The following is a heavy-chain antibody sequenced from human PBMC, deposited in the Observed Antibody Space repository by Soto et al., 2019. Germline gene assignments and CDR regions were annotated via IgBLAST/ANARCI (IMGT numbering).Heavy chain of an antibody. J-gene: IGHJ6*02. CDR2: FIPIFGTA. CDR3: ARGLTGTTLAYGMDV. CDR1: GGTFSSYA. D-gene: IGHD1-7*01. Sequence: ASVKVSCKAPGGTFSSYAISWVRQAPGQGLEWMGGFIPIFGTADYAQKFQGRVTITADESTSTAYMELSSLRSEDTAVYYCARGLTGTTLAYGMDVWGQGTTVTVSS. V-gene: IGHV1-69*13.